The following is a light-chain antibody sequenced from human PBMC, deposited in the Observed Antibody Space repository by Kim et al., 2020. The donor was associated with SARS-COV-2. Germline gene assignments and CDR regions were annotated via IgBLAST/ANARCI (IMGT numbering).Light chain of an antibody. CDR1: NIGSKR. V-gene: IGLV3-21*04. CDR2: YDS. Sequence: SYELTQPPSVSVAPGKTARITCGGNNIGSKRVHWYQQKPGQAPVLVIYYDSDRPSGIPERFSGSNSGNTATLTISRVEAGDEADYYCQMWDSSSDHRVFGGGTKLTVL. CDR3: QMWDSSSDHRV. J-gene: IGLJ3*02.